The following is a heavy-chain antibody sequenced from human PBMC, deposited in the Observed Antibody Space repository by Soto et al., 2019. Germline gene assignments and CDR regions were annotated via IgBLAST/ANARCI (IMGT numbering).Heavy chain of an antibody. CDR1: GFSLSNARMG. CDR3: ARNEYYYDSSGYSFDAFDI. J-gene: IGHJ3*02. D-gene: IGHD3-22*01. CDR2: IFSNDEK. V-gene: IGHV2-26*01. Sequence: QVTLKESGPVLVKPTETLTLTCTVSGFSLSNARMGVCWIRQPPGKALEWLAHIFSNDEKSYSTSLKSRLTISKDTSKSQVVLTMTNMDPVDTATYYCARNEYYYDSSGYSFDAFDIWGQGTMVTVSS.